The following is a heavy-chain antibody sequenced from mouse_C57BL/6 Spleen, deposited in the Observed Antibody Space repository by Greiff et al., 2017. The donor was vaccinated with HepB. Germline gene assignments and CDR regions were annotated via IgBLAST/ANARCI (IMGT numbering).Heavy chain of an antibody. CDR2: IYPGSGNT. J-gene: IGHJ4*01. CDR3: ARGDYGSSLYAMDY. V-gene: IGHV1-76*01. Sequence: QVQLQQSGAELVRPGASVKLSCKASGYTFTDYYINWVKQRPGQGLEWIARIYPGSGNTYYNEKFKGKATLTAEKSSSTAYMQLSSLTSEDSAVYFCARGDYGSSLYAMDYWGQRTSVTVSS. CDR1: GYTFTDYY. D-gene: IGHD1-1*01.